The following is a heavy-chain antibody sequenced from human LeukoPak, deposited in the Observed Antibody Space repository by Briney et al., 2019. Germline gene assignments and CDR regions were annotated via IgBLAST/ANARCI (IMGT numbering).Heavy chain of an antibody. CDR3: ARVDGDGYPDY. V-gene: IGHV1-69*01. J-gene: IGHJ4*02. D-gene: IGHD5-24*01. CDR2: IIPIFGTA. Sequence: AASVKVSCKASGGTFSSYAISWVRQAPGQGLEWMGGIIPIFGTANYAQKFQGRVTITADESTSTAYMELRSLRSDDTAVYYCARVDGDGYPDYWGQGTLVTVSS. CDR1: GGTFSSYA.